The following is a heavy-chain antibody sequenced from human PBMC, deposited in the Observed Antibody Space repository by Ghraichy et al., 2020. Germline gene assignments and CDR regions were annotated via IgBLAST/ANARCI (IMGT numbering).Heavy chain of an antibody. CDR1: GYTFTSYD. D-gene: IGHD3-3*01. J-gene: IGHJ4*02. Sequence: ASVKVSSKASGYTFTSYDINWVRQATGQGLEWMGWMNPNSGNTGYAQKFQGRVTMTRNTSISTAYMELSSLRSEDTAVYYCARGSQGYYDFWSGYYYRDRPFDYWGQGTLVTVSS. CDR2: MNPNSGNT. V-gene: IGHV1-8*01. CDR3: ARGSQGYYDFWSGYYYRDRPFDY.